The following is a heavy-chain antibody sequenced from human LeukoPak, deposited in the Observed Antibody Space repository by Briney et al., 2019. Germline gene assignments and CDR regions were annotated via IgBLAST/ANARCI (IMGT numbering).Heavy chain of an antibody. V-gene: IGHV3-9*01. CDR2: ISWNSGSI. J-gene: IGHJ3*02. D-gene: IGHD4-17*01. CDR1: GFTFDDYA. CDR3: AKDNGYGDYHDAFDI. Sequence: GGSLRLSCAASGFTFDDYAMHWVRQAPGKGLEWVSGISWNSGSIGYADSVKGRFTISRDNAKNSLYLQMNSLRAEDTALYYCAKDNGYGDYHDAFDIWGQGTMVTVSS.